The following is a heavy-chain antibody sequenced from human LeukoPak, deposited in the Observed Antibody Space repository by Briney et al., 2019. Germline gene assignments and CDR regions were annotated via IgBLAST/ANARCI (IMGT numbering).Heavy chain of an antibody. Sequence: GGSLRLSCAASGFTFNTYSMNWVRQAPGKGLEWLSYVKSGNYDIQYADSVTGRFTVSRDSATNTLYLQMNSLRAEDTAVYYCAKGYCSSTSCYAMDVWGQGTTVTVSS. V-gene: IGHV3-48*01. D-gene: IGHD2-2*01. CDR1: GFTFNTYS. CDR3: AKGYCSSTSCYAMDV. J-gene: IGHJ6*02. CDR2: VKSGNYDI.